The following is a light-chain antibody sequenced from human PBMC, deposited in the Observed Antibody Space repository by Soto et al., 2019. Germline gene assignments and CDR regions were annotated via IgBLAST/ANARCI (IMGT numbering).Light chain of an antibody. J-gene: IGLJ3*02. V-gene: IGLV1-40*01. Sequence: QSVLTQPPSVSGAPGQRVTISCTGSSFNIGAGYDVHWYQQLPGTAPKLLIYGNNNWPSGVPDRFSGSKSGTSASLAITGLQAEDEADYYCQSYDSSLSGSVFGGGTKLTVL. CDR2: GNN. CDR1: SFNIGAGYD. CDR3: QSYDSSLSGSV.